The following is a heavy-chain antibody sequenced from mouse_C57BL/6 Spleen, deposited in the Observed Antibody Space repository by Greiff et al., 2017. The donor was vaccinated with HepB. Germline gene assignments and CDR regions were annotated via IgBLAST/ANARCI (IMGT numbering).Heavy chain of an antibody. Sequence: EVMLVESGGGLVKPGGSLKLSCAASGFTFSSYTMSWVRQTPEKRLEWVATISGGGGNTYYPDSVKGRFTISRDNAKNTLYLQMSSLRSEDTALYYCARHAGSKRLETRFDYWGQGTTLTVSS. CDR2: ISGGGGNT. V-gene: IGHV5-9*01. CDR1: GFTFSSYT. D-gene: IGHD1-1*01. J-gene: IGHJ2*01. CDR3: ARHAGSKRLETRFDY.